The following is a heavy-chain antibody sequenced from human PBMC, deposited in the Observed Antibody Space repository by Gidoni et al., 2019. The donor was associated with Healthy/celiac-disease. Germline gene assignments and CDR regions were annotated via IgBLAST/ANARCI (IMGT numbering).Heavy chain of an antibody. CDR1: GFTFSNAW. CDR2: IKS. D-gene: IGHD2-2*01. Sequence: EVQLVESGGGLVKPGGSLRLSCAASGFTFSNAWMSWVRQAPGKGLEWVGRIKSISRDDSKNTLYLQMNSLKTEDTAVYYCTTGMVSKYQLLTAFDIWGQGTMVTVSS. V-gene: IGHV3-15*01. J-gene: IGHJ3*02. CDR3: TTGMVSKYQLLTAFDI.